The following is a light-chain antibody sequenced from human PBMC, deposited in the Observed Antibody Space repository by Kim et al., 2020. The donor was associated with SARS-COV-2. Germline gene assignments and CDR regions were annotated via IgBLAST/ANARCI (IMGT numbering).Light chain of an antibody. CDR3: QSYDSSLSGPL. CDR2: GNS. V-gene: IGLV1-40*01. Sequence: QSVLTQPPSVSGAPGQRVTISCTGSSSNIGAGYDVHWYQQLPGTAPKLLIYGNSNRPSGVPDRFSGSKSGTSASLAITGLQAEDEADYYGQSYDSSLSGPLFGGGTKLTVL. J-gene: IGLJ2*01. CDR1: SSNIGAGYD.